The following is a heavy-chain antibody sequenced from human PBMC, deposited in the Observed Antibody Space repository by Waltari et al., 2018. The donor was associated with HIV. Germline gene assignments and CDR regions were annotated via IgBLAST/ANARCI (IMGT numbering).Heavy chain of an antibody. D-gene: IGHD5-12*01. CDR2: INAANGNT. V-gene: IGHV1-3*01. CDR1: GYTFPKYG. Sequence: QVQLVQSGAEVKKPGASVKVSCKASGYTFPKYGVHWVRQAPGQRLEWMGWINAANGNTKYSQKFQVRVTITRDTYASTAYMELSSLRSEDTAVYYCARDMYDSGYDYGWFDPWGQGTLVTVSS. CDR3: ARDMYDSGYDYGWFDP. J-gene: IGHJ5*02.